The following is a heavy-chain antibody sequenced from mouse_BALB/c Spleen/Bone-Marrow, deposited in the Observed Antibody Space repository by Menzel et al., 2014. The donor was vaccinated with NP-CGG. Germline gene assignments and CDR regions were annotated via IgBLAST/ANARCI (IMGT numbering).Heavy chain of an antibody. V-gene: IGHV5-9-3*01. CDR3: ARPHYYGSSWFAY. J-gene: IGHJ3*01. CDR2: ISSGGSYT. CDR1: GFTFSSYA. D-gene: IGHD1-1*01. Sequence: VQLKDSGGGLVKPGGSLKLSCAASGFTFSSYAMSWVRQTPEKRLEWVATISSGGSYTYYPDSVKGRFTISRDNAKNTLYLQMSRLRSEDTAMYYCARPHYYGSSWFAYWGQGTLVTVSA.